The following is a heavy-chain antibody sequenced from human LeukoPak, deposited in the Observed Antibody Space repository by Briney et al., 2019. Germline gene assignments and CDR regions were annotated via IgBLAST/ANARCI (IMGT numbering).Heavy chain of an antibody. D-gene: IGHD6-19*01. V-gene: IGHV3-7*03. Sequence: GGSLRLSCAAPGFSFRSNWMGWVRQAPGKGLEWVAHIKRDGSQKYYLDSVKGRFTISRDNAKSSLYLQMNSLRAEDTAVYYCVRNLAVAGTCFDSWGQGTLVTVSS. CDR2: IKRDGSQK. J-gene: IGHJ4*02. CDR3: VRNLAVAGTCFDS. CDR1: GFSFRSNW.